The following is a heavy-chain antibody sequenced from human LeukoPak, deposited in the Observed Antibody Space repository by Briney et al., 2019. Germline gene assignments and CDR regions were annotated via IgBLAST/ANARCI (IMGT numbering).Heavy chain of an antibody. Sequence: SETLSLTCAVYGGSFSGYYWSWIRQPPGKGLEWIGEINHSGSTNYNPSLKSRVTISVDTSKIQFSLKLSSVTAADTAVYYCARPNYYDSSGYYYFDYWGQGTLVTVSS. D-gene: IGHD3-22*01. CDR1: GGSFSGYY. CDR3: ARPNYYDSSGYYYFDY. V-gene: IGHV4-34*01. CDR2: INHSGST. J-gene: IGHJ4*02.